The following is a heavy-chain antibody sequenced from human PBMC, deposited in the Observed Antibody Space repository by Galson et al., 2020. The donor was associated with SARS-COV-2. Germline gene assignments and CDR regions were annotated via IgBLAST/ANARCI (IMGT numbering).Heavy chain of an antibody. CDR2: INTNTGTP. Sequence: ASVKVSCKASGYSFTTQPLNWVRQAPGQGLEWMGWINTNTGTPTYAQGLTGRVAFSLDTSVTTAYLAISSLKAEDTAIYYCARDNCGGGSCRLCDCWGQGTLVTVSS. D-gene: IGHD2-15*01. CDR3: ARDNCGGGSCRLCDC. V-gene: IGHV7-4-1*02. J-gene: IGHJ4*02. CDR1: GYSFTTQP.